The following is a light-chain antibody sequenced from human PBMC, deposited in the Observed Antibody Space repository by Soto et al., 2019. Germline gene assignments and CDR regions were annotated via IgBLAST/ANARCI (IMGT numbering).Light chain of an antibody. J-gene: IGKJ1*01. CDR2: AAS. V-gene: IGKV1-39*01. CDR1: QSIVSY. CDR3: QPSYDTVLT. Sequence: DIQMTQSPSSLSASAGDRVTITCRASQSIVSYLDWYQQKPGKAPNLLIYAASSLQSGVPSRFSGSGSGTDFTLTISSLQPEDFATYYCQPSYDTVLTFGRGTKVEIK.